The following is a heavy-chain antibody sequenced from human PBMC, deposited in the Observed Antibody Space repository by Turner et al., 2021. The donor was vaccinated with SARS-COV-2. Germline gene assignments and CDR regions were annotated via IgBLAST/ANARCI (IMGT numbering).Heavy chain of an antibody. CDR1: GGSISSYY. D-gene: IGHD3-22*01. Sequence: QVQLQESGPGLVTPSETLSLTCTDPGGSISSYYWSWIRQPPGKGLEWIGYIDYSGSTNYNPSLKSRVTISVDTSKNQFSLKLSSVTATDTAVYYCARHPSKWLKAYFDYWGQGSLVTVSS. CDR3: ARHPSKWLKAYFDY. J-gene: IGHJ4*02. V-gene: IGHV4-59*08. CDR2: IDYSGST.